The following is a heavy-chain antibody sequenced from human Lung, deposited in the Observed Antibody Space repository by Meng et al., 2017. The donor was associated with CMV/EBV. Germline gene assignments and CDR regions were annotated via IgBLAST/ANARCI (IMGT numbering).Heavy chain of an antibody. Sequence: HVRLRGTSPELGSLSEPLPLTCMVSGVPITIYYWSGIRPPAGKGLEWIGRISASGNTRYHPSLKSRVTMSVDTSKNQFSLKLSSVTAADTAVYYCARDFGSSWYPNWFDPWGQGTLVTVSS. CDR1: GVPITIYY. CDR3: ARDFGSSWYPNWFDP. D-gene: IGHD6-13*01. J-gene: IGHJ5*02. V-gene: IGHV4-4*07. CDR2: ISASGNT.